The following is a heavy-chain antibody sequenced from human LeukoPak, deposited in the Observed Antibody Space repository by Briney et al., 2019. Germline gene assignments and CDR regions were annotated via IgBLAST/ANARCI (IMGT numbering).Heavy chain of an antibody. CDR1: GFTFSSYA. CDR2: ISTNGGST. Sequence: TGGSLRLSCAASGFTFSSYALHWVRQAPGKGLEYVSAISTNGGSTYYANSVKGRFTISRDNSKNTLYLQMGSLRAEDMAVYYCARGSSVIIKNYFGYWGQGTLVTVSS. V-gene: IGHV3-64*01. J-gene: IGHJ4*02. D-gene: IGHD3-3*01. CDR3: ARGSSVIIKNYFGY.